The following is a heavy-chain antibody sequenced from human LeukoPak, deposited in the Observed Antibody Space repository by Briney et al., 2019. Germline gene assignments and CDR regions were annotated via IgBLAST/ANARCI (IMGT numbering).Heavy chain of an antibody. Sequence: ASVKVSCKASGYTFTGYYMHWVRQAPGQGLEWMGWINPNSGGTNYAQKFQGRVTMTRDTSISTAYMELSRLRSDDTAVYYCASRIYCSSTSCYAFADAFDIWGQGTMVTVSS. D-gene: IGHD2-2*01. CDR3: ASRIYCSSTSCYAFADAFDI. CDR2: INPNSGGT. V-gene: IGHV1-2*02. CDR1: GYTFTGYY. J-gene: IGHJ3*02.